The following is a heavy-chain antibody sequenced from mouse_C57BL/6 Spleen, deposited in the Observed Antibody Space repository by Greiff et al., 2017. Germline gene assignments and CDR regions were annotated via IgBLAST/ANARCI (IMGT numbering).Heavy chain of an antibody. D-gene: IGHD2-2*01. CDR1: GYSFTGYY. CDR3: SRVGYGRFAY. J-gene: IGHJ3*01. CDR2: INPSTGGT. V-gene: IGHV1-42*01. Sequence: VQLKQSGPELVKPGASVKISCKASGYSFTGYYMNWVKQSPEKSLEWIGEINPSTGGTTYNQKFKAKATLTVDKSSSTAYMQLKSLTSEDSAVYYCSRVGYGRFAYWGQGTLVTVSA.